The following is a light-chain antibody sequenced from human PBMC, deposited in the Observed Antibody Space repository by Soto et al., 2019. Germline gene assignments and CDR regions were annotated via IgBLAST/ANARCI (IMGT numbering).Light chain of an antibody. CDR3: VLYMGSGIWV. V-gene: IGLV8-61*01. CDR1: SGSVSTSYY. J-gene: IGLJ3*02. Sequence: QAVVTQEPSFSVSPGGTVTLTCGLSSGSVSTSYYPIWYQQTPGQAPRTLIYSTNTRSSGVPNRFSGSILGNTAALTITGAQAEDESEYYCVLYMGSGIWVFGGGTKLTVL. CDR2: STN.